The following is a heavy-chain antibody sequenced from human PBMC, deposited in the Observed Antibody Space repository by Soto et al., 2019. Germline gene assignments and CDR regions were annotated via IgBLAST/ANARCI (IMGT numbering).Heavy chain of an antibody. CDR2: IYYSGST. D-gene: IGHD1-7*01. Sequence: SETLSLTCTVSGGSISSGDYYWSWIRQPPGKGPEWIGYIYYSGSTYYNTSLKSRVTISVDTSKNQFYLKLSSVTAADTAVYYCARAPWNSGCFDYWGQGTLVTVSS. J-gene: IGHJ4*02. CDR1: GGSISSGDYY. V-gene: IGHV4-30-4*01. CDR3: ARAPWNSGCFDY.